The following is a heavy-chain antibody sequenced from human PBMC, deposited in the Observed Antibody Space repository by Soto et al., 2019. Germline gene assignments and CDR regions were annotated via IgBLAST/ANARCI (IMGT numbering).Heavy chain of an antibody. D-gene: IGHD3-10*01. CDR3: AKSLLGSGSHYYYYGMDV. V-gene: IGHV3-30*18. CDR2: ISYDGSNK. J-gene: IGHJ6*02. CDR1: GFTFSSYG. Sequence: QVQLVESGGGVVQPGRSLRLSCAASGFTFSSYGMHWVRQAPGKGLEWVAVISYDGSNKYYADSVKGRFTISRDNCKNTLYLQMNSLRAEDTAVYYCAKSLLGSGSHYYYYGMDVWGQGTTVTVSS.